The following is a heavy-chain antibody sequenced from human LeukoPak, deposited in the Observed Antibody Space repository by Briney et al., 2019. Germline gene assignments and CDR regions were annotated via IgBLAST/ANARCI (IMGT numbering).Heavy chain of an antibody. D-gene: IGHD2-15*01. J-gene: IGHJ4*02. CDR3: AREDGYCSGANCYSYFDS. CDR2: IKKTGSET. CDR1: GFTFSHFW. Sequence: GGSLRLSCAASGFTFSHFWMSWFRQAPGKGLEWVAYIKKTGSETYYVDSVRGRFTITRDNTRNSLFLQMYSLRAEDTAVYFCAREDGYCSGANCYSYFDSWGQGTLVTVSS. V-gene: IGHV3-7*01.